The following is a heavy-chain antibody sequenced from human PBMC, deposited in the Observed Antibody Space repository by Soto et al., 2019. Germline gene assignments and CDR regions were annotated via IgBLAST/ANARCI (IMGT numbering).Heavy chain of an antibody. D-gene: IGHD2-2*01. Sequence: GSLRLSCAASGFTFSSYAMHWVRQAPGKGLEWVAVISYDGSNKYYADSVKGRFTISRDNSKNTLYLQMNSLRAEDTAVYYCARDSDRCSSTKPCLNWLDPWGQGTMVTVYS. CDR2: ISYDGSNK. CDR1: GFTFSSYA. CDR3: ARDSDRCSSTKPCLNWLDP. J-gene: IGHJ5*02. V-gene: IGHV3-30-3*01.